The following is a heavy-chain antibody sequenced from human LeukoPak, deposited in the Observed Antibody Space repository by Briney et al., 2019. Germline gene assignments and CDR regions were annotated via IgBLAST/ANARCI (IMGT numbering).Heavy chain of an antibody. CDR2: IYYSGST. D-gene: IGHD5-12*01. CDR3: AREKTEDIVATIGWFDP. V-gene: IGHV4-59*01. Sequence: KPSETLSLTCTVSGGSISSYYWSWIRQPPGKGLEWIGYIYYSGSTNYNPSLKSRVTISVDTSKNQFSLKLSSVTAADTAVYYCAREKTEDIVATIGWFDPWGQGTLVTVS. J-gene: IGHJ5*02. CDR1: GGSISSYY.